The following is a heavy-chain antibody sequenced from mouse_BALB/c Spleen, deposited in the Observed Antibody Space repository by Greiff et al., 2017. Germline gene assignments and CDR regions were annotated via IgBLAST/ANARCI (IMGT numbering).Heavy chain of an antibody. CDR3: NEITTDY. J-gene: IGHJ2*01. D-gene: IGHD1-1*01. V-gene: IGHV14-4*02. CDR1: GFNIKDYY. CDR2: IDPENGDT. Sequence: VTLKVSGAELVRSGASVKLSCTASGFNIKDYYMHWVKQRPEQGLEWIGWIDPENGDTEYAPKFQGKATMTADTSSNTAYLQLSSLTSEDTAVYYCNEITTDYWGQGTTLTVSS.